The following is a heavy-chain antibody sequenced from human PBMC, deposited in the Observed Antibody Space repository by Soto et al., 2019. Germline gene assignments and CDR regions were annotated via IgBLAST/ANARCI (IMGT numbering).Heavy chain of an antibody. D-gene: IGHD7-27*01. CDR3: ARGFTGESDY. J-gene: IGHJ4*02. Sequence: GESLKISCAASGFTFSSYAMHWVRQAPGKGLEWVAVISYDGSNKYYADSVKGRFTISRDNSKNTLYLQMNSLRAEDTAVYYCARGFTGESDYWGQGTLVTVSS. V-gene: IGHV3-30*04. CDR1: GFTFSSYA. CDR2: ISYDGSNK.